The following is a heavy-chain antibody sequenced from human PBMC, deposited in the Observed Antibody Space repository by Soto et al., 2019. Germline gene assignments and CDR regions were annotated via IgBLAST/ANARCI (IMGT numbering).Heavy chain of an antibody. D-gene: IGHD5-18*01. J-gene: IGHJ6*02. V-gene: IGHV2-5*01. Sequence: SGPTLVNPTQTLTLTSTFSGFSLSTSGVGVGWTSEPPGKALEWLALIYWNADKRYSPSLRSRLTITKDTSKNQVVLTMTNMDPVDTATYYCAHSQSGYNYGYLQDYYYYGMDVWGQGTTVTVSS. CDR2: IYWNADK. CDR3: AHSQSGYNYGYLQDYYYYGMDV. CDR1: GFSLSTSGVG.